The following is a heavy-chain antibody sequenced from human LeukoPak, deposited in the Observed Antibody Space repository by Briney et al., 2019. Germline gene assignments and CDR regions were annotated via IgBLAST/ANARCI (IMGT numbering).Heavy chain of an antibody. CDR3: ARHKTPRSSGYYY. V-gene: IGHV4-38-2*02. J-gene: IGHJ4*02. CDR2: IYHSGST. Sequence: SETLSLTCTVSGGSISSYYWGWIRQPPGKGLEWIGSIYHSGSTYYNPSLKSRVTISVDTSKNQFSLKLSSVTAADTAVYYCARHKTPRSSGYYYWGQGTLVTVSS. CDR1: GGSISSYY. D-gene: IGHD3-22*01.